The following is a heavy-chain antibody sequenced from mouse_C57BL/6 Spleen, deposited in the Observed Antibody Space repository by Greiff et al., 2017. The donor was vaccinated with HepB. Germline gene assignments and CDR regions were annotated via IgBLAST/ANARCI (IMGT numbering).Heavy chain of an antibody. CDR2: ISSGGDYI. D-gene: IGHD1-1*01. Sequence: EVQGVESGEGLVKPGGSLKLSCAASGFTFSSYAMSWVRQTPEKRLEWIAYISSGGDYIYYADTVKGRFTISRDNARNTLYLQMSSLKSEDTAMYYCTRGATTVGDYFDYWGQGTTLTVSS. V-gene: IGHV5-9-1*02. CDR3: TRGATTVGDYFDY. J-gene: IGHJ2*01. CDR1: GFTFSSYA.